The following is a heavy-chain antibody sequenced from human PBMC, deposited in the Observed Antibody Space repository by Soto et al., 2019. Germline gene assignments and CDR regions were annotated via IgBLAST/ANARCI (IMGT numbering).Heavy chain of an antibody. J-gene: IGHJ4*02. CDR2: INSDGSNT. Sequence: EVQLVESGGGLVQPGGSLRLSCAASGFTLSSYWMHWVRQAPGKGLVWVSRINSDGSNTGYADSVKGRFTISRDNAKNTLYLQMNRLRAEGTAVYYCARDAGRGGNYWGQGTLVTVSS. CDR3: ARDAGRGGNY. D-gene: IGHD3-10*01. V-gene: IGHV3-74*01. CDR1: GFTLSSYW.